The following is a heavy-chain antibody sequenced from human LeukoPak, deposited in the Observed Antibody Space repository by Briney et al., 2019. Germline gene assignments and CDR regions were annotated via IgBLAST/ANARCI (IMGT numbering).Heavy chain of an antibody. D-gene: IGHD2-2*01. CDR3: GLWEYQLLSY. CDR1: GYTFTSYG. V-gene: IGHV1-18*01. Sequence: GASVKVSCKASGYTFTSYGISWVRQAPGQGLEWMGWISAYNGNTNYAQKLQGRVTMTTDTSTSTAYMGLRSLRSDDTAVYYCGLWEYQLLSYWGQGTLVTVSS. J-gene: IGHJ4*02. CDR2: ISAYNGNT.